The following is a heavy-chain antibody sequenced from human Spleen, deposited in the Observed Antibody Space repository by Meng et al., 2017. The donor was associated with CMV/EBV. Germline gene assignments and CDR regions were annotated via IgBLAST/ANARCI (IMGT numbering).Heavy chain of an antibody. CDR2: TKPGDSEI. D-gene: IGHD3-3*01. CDR1: GSSFTNYG. CDR3: ARHYNGAGYLEWFFDY. V-gene: IGHV5-51*01. J-gene: IGHJ4*02. Sequence: GSSFTNYGSGWVRQTPGHGLEWMGITKPGDSEIQYSPSFQGQVTISVDKSINTAYLQWGSLRASDTAIFYCARHYNGAGYLEWFFDYWGQGTLVTVSS.